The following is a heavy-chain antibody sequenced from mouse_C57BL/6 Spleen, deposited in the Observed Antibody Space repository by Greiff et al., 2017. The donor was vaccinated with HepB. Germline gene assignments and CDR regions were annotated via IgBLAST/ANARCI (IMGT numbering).Heavy chain of an antibody. Sequence: EVKLVESGPELVKPGASVKISCKASGYSFTDYNMNWVKQSNGKSLEWIGVINPNYGTTSYNQKFKGKATLTVDQSSSTAYMQLNSLTSEDSAVYYCAREGLYDGYFPGAMDYWGQGTSVTVSS. V-gene: IGHV1-39*01. CDR2: INPNYGTT. CDR1: GYSFTDYN. J-gene: IGHJ4*01. D-gene: IGHD2-3*01. CDR3: AREGLYDGYFPGAMDY.